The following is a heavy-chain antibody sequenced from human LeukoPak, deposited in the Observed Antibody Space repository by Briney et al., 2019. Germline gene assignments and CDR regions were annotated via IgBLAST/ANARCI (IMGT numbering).Heavy chain of an antibody. CDR2: IYYSGST. CDR3: ASRPYGDYEGAFDP. V-gene: IGHV4-30-4*01. Sequence: PSQTLSLTCTVSGGSISSGDYYWSWTRQPPGKGLEWIGYIYYSGSTYYNPSLKSRVTISVDASKNQFSLKLSSVTAADTAVYYCASRPYGDYEGAFDPWGQGTLVTVSS. J-gene: IGHJ5*02. CDR1: GGSISSGDYY. D-gene: IGHD4-17*01.